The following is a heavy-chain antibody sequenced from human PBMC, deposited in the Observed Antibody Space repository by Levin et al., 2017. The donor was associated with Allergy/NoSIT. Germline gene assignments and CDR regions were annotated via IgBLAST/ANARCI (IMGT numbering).Heavy chain of an antibody. Sequence: ASVKVSCKASGGTFSSYAISWVRQAPGQGLEWMGGIIPIFGTANYAQKFQGRVTITADESTSTAYMELSSLRSEDTAVYYCARDLAAAGMLRTYNWFDPWGQGTLVTVSS. CDR1: GGTFSSYA. D-gene: IGHD6-13*01. CDR3: ARDLAAAGMLRTYNWFDP. V-gene: IGHV1-69*13. CDR2: IIPIFGTA. J-gene: IGHJ5*02.